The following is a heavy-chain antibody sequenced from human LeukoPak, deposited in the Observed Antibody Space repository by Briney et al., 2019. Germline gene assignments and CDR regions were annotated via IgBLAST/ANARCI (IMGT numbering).Heavy chain of an antibody. CDR1: GGSISSSNYY. V-gene: IGHV4-39*01. J-gene: IGHJ4*02. CDR2: IYYSGST. CDR3: ARPATSGTYYSAFDY. Sequence: PSETLSLTCTVSGGSISSSNYYWRWVRQPPGKGLEWIGTIYYSGSTNYNPSLKSRVTISADMPKNQFSLKVSSVTAADTAVYYCARPATSGTYYSAFDYWGQGTLVTVSS. D-gene: IGHD3-22*01.